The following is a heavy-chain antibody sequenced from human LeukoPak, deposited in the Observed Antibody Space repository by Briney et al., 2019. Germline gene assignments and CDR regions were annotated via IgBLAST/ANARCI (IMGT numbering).Heavy chain of an antibody. CDR2: ISSSSSYI. J-gene: IGHJ4*02. V-gene: IGHV3-21*01. CDR3: ANGRVGATVN. Sequence: GGSLRLSCAASGFTFSSYSMNWVRQAPGKGLEWVSSISSSSSYIYYADSVKGRFTISRDSAKNSLYLQMNSLRAEDTAVYYCANGRVGATVNWGQGTLVTVSS. CDR1: GFTFSSYS. D-gene: IGHD1-26*01.